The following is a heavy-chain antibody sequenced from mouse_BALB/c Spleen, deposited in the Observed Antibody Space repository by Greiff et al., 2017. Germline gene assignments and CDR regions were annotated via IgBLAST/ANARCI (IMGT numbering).Heavy chain of an antibody. CDR1: GFSLTSYG. CDR2: IWAGGST. V-gene: IGHV2-9*02. CDR3: ATSYYYGSRDYYAMDY. D-gene: IGHD1-1*01. Sequence: QVTLKESGPGLVAPSQSLSITCTVSGFSLTSYGVHWVRQPPGKGLEWLGVIWAGGSTNYNSALMSRLSISKDNSKSQVFLKMNSLQTDDTAMYYCATSYYYGSRDYYAMDYWGQGTSVTVSS. J-gene: IGHJ4*01.